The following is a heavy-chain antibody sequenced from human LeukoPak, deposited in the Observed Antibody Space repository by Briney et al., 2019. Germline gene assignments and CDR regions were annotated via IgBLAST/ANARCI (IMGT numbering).Heavy chain of an antibody. CDR3: ARTVFMITFGGVIVPEYFDY. J-gene: IGHJ4*02. Sequence: ASVKVSCKASGGTFSSYAISWVRQAPGQGLEWMGGIIPIFGTANYAQKFQGRVTITTDESTSTAYMELSSLRSEDTAAYYCARTVFMITFGGVIVPEYFDYWGQGTLVTVSS. CDR2: IIPIFGTA. V-gene: IGHV1-69*05. CDR1: GGTFSSYA. D-gene: IGHD3-16*02.